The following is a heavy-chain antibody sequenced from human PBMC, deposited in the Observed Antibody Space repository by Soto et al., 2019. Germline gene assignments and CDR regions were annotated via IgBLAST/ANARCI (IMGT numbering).Heavy chain of an antibody. CDR3: ARDKMVNTDNGFDL. D-gene: IGHD5-18*01. J-gene: IGHJ5*02. CDR1: GYSFTSDG. CDR2: ISGYNGKT. V-gene: IGHV1-18*01. Sequence: QVHLVQSGAEVKKPGASVQVSCKASGYSFTSDGISWVRQAAGQGLEWMAWISGYNGKTRFAPKYQGRLTMTIDTSTSTAYMDLRSLRSDAAAMYYCARDKMVNTDNGFDLWGQGTLVTVSS.